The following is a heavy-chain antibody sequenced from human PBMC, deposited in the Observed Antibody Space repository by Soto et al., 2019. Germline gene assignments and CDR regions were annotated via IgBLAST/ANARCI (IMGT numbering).Heavy chain of an antibody. CDR1: GFTFSSYA. J-gene: IGHJ5*02. CDR3: AKDHLGYCSGGSCSTTWFDP. CDR2: ISGSGGST. V-gene: IGHV3-23*01. D-gene: IGHD2-15*01. Sequence: GGSLRLSCAASGFTFSSYAMSWVSQPQRKGLEWVSAISGSGGSTYYADSVKGRFTISRDNSKNTLYLQMNSLRAEDTAVYYCAKDHLGYCSGGSCSTTWFDPWGQGTLVTVSS.